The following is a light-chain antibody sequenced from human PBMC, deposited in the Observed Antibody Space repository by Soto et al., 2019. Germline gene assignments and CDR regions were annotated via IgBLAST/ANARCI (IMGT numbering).Light chain of an antibody. V-gene: IGKV3-15*01. CDR2: GAS. J-gene: IGKJ4*01. Sequence: EIVMTQSPATLSVSPGERATLSCRASQSVSSNLAWYQPKPGQAPRLLIYGASTRATGIPARFSGSGSGTEFTLTISSLQSEDFAVYYWQQYNNWPWETFGGGTKVEIK. CDR1: QSVSSN. CDR3: QQYNNWPWET.